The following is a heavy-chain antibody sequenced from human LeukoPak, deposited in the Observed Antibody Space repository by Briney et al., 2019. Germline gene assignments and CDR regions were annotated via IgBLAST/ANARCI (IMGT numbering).Heavy chain of an antibody. CDR1: GGSISSSTNY. CDR2: IYYSGSA. Sequence: PSETLSLTCTVSGGSISSSTNYWGWIRQPPGKGLEWIGNIYYSGSAYSSLKSRVTMSVDTSRNQFSLKLSSVTAADTAVYYCASGPFVDYWGQGTLVTVSS. D-gene: IGHD3-3*01. J-gene: IGHJ4*02. CDR3: ASGPFVDY. V-gene: IGHV4-39*07.